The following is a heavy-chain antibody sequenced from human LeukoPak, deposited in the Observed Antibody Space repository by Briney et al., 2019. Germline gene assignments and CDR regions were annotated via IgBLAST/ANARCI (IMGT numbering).Heavy chain of an antibody. J-gene: IGHJ4*02. CDR2: ISGSGCST. CDR1: GHIFYICP. CDR3: SKDRGKTLRTVDY. Sequence: PGGSLRLSCGPWGHIFYICPMRCLRQAPGKGLEWFSAISGSGCSTYYADAVKGRLTTSREGYKHTLYLQKKSLSRQHTGVYHCSKDRGKTLRTVDYGCPRTLVNV. V-gene: IGHV3-23*01.